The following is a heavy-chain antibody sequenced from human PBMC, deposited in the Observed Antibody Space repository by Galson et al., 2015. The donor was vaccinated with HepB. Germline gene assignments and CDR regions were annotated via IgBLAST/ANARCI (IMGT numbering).Heavy chain of an antibody. D-gene: IGHD5-12*01. CDR1: GFTFSRYS. CDR2: IWGSGSTI. CDR3: AKDYSPDSGYDIDD. Sequence: SLRLSCAASGFTFSRYSMNWVRQAPGKGLEWVSVIWGSGSTICYADSVKGRFTISRDNSKNTVYLQMNSLRVEDTAVYYCAKDYSPDSGYDIDDWGQGTLVTVSS. V-gene: IGHV3-23*01. J-gene: IGHJ4*02.